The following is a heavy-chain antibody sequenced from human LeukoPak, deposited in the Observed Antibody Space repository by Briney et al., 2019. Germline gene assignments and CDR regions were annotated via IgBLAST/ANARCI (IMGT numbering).Heavy chain of an antibody. Sequence: GGSLRLSCVASGFTFGSYWMTWVRQAPGKGLEWVANIKQEGGEKHYVDSVRARFTISRDNDKNSLYLQMSSLRAEDTAIYYCARAGTRSTSPPDYWGQGTLVTVSS. J-gene: IGHJ4*02. D-gene: IGHD2-2*01. CDR2: IKQEGGEK. CDR1: GFTFGSYW. V-gene: IGHV3-7*01. CDR3: ARAGTRSTSPPDY.